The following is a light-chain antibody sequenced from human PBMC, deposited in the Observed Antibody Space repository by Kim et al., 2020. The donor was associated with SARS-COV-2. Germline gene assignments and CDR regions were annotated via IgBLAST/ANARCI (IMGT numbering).Light chain of an antibody. CDR3: CSYAGSGTYV. V-gene: IGLV2-23*01. CDR2: EGS. CDR1: SSDVGRYNL. J-gene: IGLJ1*01. Sequence: GQSITISGPGTSSDVGRYNLVSWYQHHPGKAPKVMIYEGSRRPSGVSNRFSGSKSGNTASLTISGLQAEDETDYYCCSYAGSGTYVFGTGTKVTVL.